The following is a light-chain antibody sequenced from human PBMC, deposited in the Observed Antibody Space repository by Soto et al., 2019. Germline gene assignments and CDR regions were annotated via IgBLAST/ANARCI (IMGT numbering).Light chain of an antibody. CDR3: VSYRSGTTLV. CDR1: SSDVGGYNY. J-gene: IGLJ3*02. CDR2: EVT. V-gene: IGLV2-14*01. Sequence: QSALTQPASVSGSPGQSISISCTGTSSDVGGYNYVSWYQQHPGKAPKLNIYEVTNRPPGVSNRFSGSKSGNTASLTISGLQAEDEADYYCVSYRSGTTLVFGGGTKLTVL.